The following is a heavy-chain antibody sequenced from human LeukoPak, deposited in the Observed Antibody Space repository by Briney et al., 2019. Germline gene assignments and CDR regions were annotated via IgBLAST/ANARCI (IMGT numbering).Heavy chain of an antibody. V-gene: IGHV3-23*01. J-gene: IGHJ4*02. CDR1: GFTFNTYA. D-gene: IGHD3-10*01. CDR3: AKDQSDKGSYAAFDY. Sequence: GGSLRLSCAASGFTFNTYAMNWVRQAPGKGLEWVSAISGSGDNTYYADSVKGRFTISRDDSKNTVYLQMNSPRAEDTAVYYCAKDQSDKGSYAAFDYWGQGTLVPVSS. CDR2: ISGSGDNT.